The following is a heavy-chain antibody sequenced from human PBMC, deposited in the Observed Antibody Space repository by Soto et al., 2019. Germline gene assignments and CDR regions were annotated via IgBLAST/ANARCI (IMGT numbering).Heavy chain of an antibody. D-gene: IGHD2-8*01. Sequence: ASVKVSCKASGYTFTTYYIQWVRQAPGQGLEWMGIINPRGDTSSYAQKFQGRVTMTRDTSTSTVYMELSSLRSDDTAVYYCARGRQLGYCTNGVCPSQYWGQGTLVTVSS. CDR3: ARGRQLGYCTNGVCPSQY. J-gene: IGHJ4*02. V-gene: IGHV1-46*03. CDR2: INPRGDTS. CDR1: GYTFTTYY.